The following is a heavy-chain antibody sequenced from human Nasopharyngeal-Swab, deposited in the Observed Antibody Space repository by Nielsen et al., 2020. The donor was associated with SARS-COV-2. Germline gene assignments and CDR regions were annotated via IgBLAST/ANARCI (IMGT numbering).Heavy chain of an antibody. CDR1: GYVFTRFG. CDR2: ISGYNDKS. Sequence: ASVKVSCKASGYVFTRFGINWVRQAPGQGLEWMGWISGYNDKSAYAQKFQGRVTMTIDTSTSTTYMELRNLRSDDTAVYYCARGVGFLEWSADNWLDPWGQGTPVTVSS. J-gene: IGHJ5*02. CDR3: ARGVGFLEWSADNWLDP. V-gene: IGHV1-18*01. D-gene: IGHD3-3*01.